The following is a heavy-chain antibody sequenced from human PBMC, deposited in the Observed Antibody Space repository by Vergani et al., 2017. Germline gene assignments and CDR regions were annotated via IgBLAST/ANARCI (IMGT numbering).Heavy chain of an antibody. D-gene: IGHD6-19*01. CDR1: GAYIRSSNYY. V-gene: IGHV4-39*01. Sequence: QLQLQESGPGLVKPSATLSLTCSVSGAYIRSSNYYWGWIRQPPGKGLEWISSIYYSGSTYYNLSLMSRVTISVDTSKNQFSLKLSSVTAADTAVYFCARHSTVEWLVKLGWIDPWGQGSLVTVSS. J-gene: IGHJ5*02. CDR3: ARHSTVEWLVKLGWIDP. CDR2: IYYSGST.